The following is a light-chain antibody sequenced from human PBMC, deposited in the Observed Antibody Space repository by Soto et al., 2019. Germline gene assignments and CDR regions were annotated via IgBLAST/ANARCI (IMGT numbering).Light chain of an antibody. J-gene: IGLJ2*01. CDR1: SSDVGSYNL. CDR2: EVS. CDR3: CSYAGSSTLL. Sequence: QSVLTQPASVSGSPGQSITISCTGTSSDVGSYNLVSWYQQHPGKAPKFMIYEVSKRPSGVSNRFSGSKSGNTASLTISGLQAEDEADYYCCSYAGSSTLLFGGGTQLTVL. V-gene: IGLV2-23*01.